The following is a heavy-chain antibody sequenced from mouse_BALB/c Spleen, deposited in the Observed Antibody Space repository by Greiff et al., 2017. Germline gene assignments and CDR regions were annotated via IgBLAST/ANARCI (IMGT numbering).Heavy chain of an antibody. CDR2: ISSGGST. J-gene: IGHJ4*01. Sequence: EVQVVESGGGLVKPGGSLKLSCAASGFTFSSYAMSWVRQTPEKRLEWVASISSGGSTYYPDSVKGRFTISRDNARNILYLQMSSLRSEDTAMYYCARVDGYYAMDYWGQGTSVTVSS. V-gene: IGHV5-6-5*01. D-gene: IGHD2-3*01. CDR1: GFTFSSYA. CDR3: ARVDGYYAMDY.